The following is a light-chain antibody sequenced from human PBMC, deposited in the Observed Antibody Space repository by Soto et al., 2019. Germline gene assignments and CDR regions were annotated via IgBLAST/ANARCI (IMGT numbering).Light chain of an antibody. CDR3: QQYNSYGT. V-gene: IGKV1-5*01. CDR1: QSINSW. CDR2: DAS. Sequence: DIQMTQSPSTLSASVGDRVTITCRASQSINSWLAWYQQKPGKAPKLLIYDASSLESGVPSRFSGSGSGTEFTLTISSLQPDDFATYYCQQYNSYGTFGQGTKV. J-gene: IGKJ1*01.